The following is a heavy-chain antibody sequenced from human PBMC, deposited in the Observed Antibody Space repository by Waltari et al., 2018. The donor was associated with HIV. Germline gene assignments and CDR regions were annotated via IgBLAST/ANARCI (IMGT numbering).Heavy chain of an antibody. Sequence: EVQLVESGGGLVQPGGSLRLSCAASGFTFSSYWMSWVRQAPGKGVEGVANIKQDGSGKNYVDSVKGRFTISRDNAKNSLYLQMNSRRVEDTAVYYCARPIGRGQDYWGQGTLVTVSS. V-gene: IGHV3-7*01. CDR3: ARPIGRGQDY. CDR1: GFTFSSYW. J-gene: IGHJ4*02. CDR2: IKQDGSGK.